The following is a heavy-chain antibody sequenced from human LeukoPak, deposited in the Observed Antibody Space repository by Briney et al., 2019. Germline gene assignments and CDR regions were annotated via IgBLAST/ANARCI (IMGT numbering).Heavy chain of an antibody. J-gene: IGHJ4*02. CDR2: IYYSGST. CDR3: ARAYYDFWSGYYTQYYFDY. Sequence: PSETLSLTCTVSGGSISSHYWSWIRQPPGKGLEWTGYIYYSGSTNYNPSLKGRVTISVDTSKNQFSLKLSSVTAADTAVYYCARAYYDFWSGYYTQYYFDYWGQGTLVTVSS. V-gene: IGHV4-59*11. CDR1: GGSISSHY. D-gene: IGHD3-3*01.